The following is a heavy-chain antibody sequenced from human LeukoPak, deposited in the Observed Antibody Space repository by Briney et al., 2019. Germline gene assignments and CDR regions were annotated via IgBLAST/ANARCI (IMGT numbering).Heavy chain of an antibody. D-gene: IGHD1-1*01. V-gene: IGHV3-21*01. CDR3: ARDGRWNDDY. CDR2: ISSSRSYI. J-gene: IGHJ4*02. Sequence: GGSLRLSCAASGFTFSSYSMNWVRQAPGKGLEWVSPISSSRSYIYHGDSVKGRFTISRDTAKNTLYLQMNSLRAEDTAVYYCARDGRWNDDYWGQGTLVTVSS. CDR1: GFTFSSYS.